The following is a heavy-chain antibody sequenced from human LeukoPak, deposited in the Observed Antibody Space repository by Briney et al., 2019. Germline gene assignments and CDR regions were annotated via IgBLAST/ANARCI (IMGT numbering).Heavy chain of an antibody. V-gene: IGHV4-34*01. CDR3: ARSLNHAFDI. CDR2: INHSGST. Sequence: SETLSLTCTVFGDSISNNYWSWIRQPPGKGLEWIGEINHSGSTNYNPSLKSRVTISVDTSKNQFSLKLSSVTAADTAVYYCARSLNHAFDIWGQGTMVTVSS. D-gene: IGHD1-14*01. J-gene: IGHJ3*02. CDR1: GDSISNNY.